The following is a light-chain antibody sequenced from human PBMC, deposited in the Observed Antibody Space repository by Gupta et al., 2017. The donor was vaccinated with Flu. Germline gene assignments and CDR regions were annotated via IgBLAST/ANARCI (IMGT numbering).Light chain of an antibody. CDR1: QSISSW. Sequence: DIQMTQPPSTLSASVGDRVTITCRASQSISSWLAWYQQKPGKAPKLLIYKASSLESGVLSRFSGSGSVTEFTLTISSLQPDDFATYYCQQDNSYPYTFGQGTKLEIK. CDR3: QQDNSYPYT. J-gene: IGKJ2*01. CDR2: KAS. V-gene: IGKV1-5*03.